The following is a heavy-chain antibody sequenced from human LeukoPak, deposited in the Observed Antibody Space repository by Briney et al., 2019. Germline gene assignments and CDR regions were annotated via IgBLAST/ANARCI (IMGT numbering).Heavy chain of an antibody. CDR3: ARDWYCSGGSCYSHWFDP. V-gene: IGHV7-4-1*02. Sequence: ASVKVSCTASGYTFTSYAMNWVRQAPGQGLEWMGWINTNTGNPTYAQGFTGRFVFSLDTSVSTAYLQISSLKAEDTAVYYCARDWYCSGGSCYSHWFDPWGQGTLVTVSS. J-gene: IGHJ5*02. D-gene: IGHD2-15*01. CDR2: INTNTGNP. CDR1: GYTFTSYA.